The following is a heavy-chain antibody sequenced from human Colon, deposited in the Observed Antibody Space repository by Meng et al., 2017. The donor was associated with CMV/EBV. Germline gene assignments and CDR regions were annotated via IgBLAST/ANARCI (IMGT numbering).Heavy chain of an antibody. V-gene: IGHV3-7*01. J-gene: IGHJ4*02. D-gene: IGHD2-8*01. Sequence: GESLKISCVASGFTFSNHWMSWVRRAPGKGLEWVASIKQDGSETSYVDSVKGGFTISRDNGKNSLFLHMNSLRAEDTAVYYCARAVYFPLYHFNSWGQGTLVTVSS. CDR3: ARAVYFPLYHFNS. CDR2: IKQDGSET. CDR1: GFTFSNHW.